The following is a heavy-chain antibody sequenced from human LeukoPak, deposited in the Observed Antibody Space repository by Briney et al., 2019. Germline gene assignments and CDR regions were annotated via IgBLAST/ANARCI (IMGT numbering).Heavy chain of an antibody. CDR1: GFNFGYYA. Sequence: GGSLRLSCSASGFNFGYYAMHWVRQAPGKGLEYVSAISSDGGGTYYADSVKGRFTIPRDNVKDTLYLQMSSLRTEDAAVYYCVKRPAGIAAPYYFDYWGQGTLVTVSS. D-gene: IGHD6-6*01. V-gene: IGHV3-64D*09. CDR2: ISSDGGGT. CDR3: VKRPAGIAAPYYFDY. J-gene: IGHJ4*02.